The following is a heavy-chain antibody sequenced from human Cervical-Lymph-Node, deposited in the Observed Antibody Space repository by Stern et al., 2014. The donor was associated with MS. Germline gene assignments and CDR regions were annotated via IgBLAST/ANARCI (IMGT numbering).Heavy chain of an antibody. V-gene: IGHV3-73*01. CDR1: GFVFSASV. J-gene: IGHJ3*02. CDR3: SPSSAI. CDR2: IRNKGSNYAT. Sequence: EVHLVESGGGLVQPGGSLKVSCEASGFVFSASVIHWVRQAPGKGLEWVGRIRNKGSNYATAYAVSVKGRFTISRDDSKNTAYQHMSSLKVEDTALYYCSPSSAIWGQGTMVTVSS.